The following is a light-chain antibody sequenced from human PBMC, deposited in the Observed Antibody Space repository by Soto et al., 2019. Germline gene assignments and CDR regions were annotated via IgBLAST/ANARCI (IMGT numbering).Light chain of an antibody. V-gene: IGLV1-51*01. CDR1: NSNIGTKN. CDR3: GTWDSSLSGGV. J-gene: IGLJ2*01. Sequence: QSVLTQPPSVSAAPGQTVTISCSGSNSNIGTKNVCWYQQLPGTAPKLLIYDNIKRPSGIPDRFSASKSGTSATLAITGLQTGDEADYYCGTWDSSLSGGVFGGGTNVTVL. CDR2: DNI.